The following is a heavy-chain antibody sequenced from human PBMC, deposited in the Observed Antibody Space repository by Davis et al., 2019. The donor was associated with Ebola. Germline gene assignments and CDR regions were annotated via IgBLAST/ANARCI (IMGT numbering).Heavy chain of an antibody. CDR3: IRDPAGHGMDV. CDR1: GFTFSTYD. D-gene: IGHD3-10*01. V-gene: IGHV3-13*01. J-gene: IGHJ6*04. CDR2: IGRAGDT. Sequence: PGGSLRLSCAASGFTFSTYDMRWVRQTTEKGLEWVSAIGRAGDTHYLDSVKGRFTISRENAKNSLYLQMNSLRAGDTAVYYCIRDPAGHGMDVWGKGTTVIVSS.